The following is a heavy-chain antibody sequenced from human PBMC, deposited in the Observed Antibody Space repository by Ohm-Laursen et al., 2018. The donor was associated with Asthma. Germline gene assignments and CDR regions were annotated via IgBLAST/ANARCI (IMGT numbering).Heavy chain of an antibody. CDR2: IWYDGSNK. D-gene: IGHD6-19*01. J-gene: IGHJ4*02. Sequence: SLRLSCAASGFTFSSYGMHWVRQAPGKGLEWVAVIWYDGSNKYYADSVKGRFTISRDNSKNTLYLQMNSLRAEDTAVYYCARDFSSGWGFDYWGQGTLVTVSS. CDR3: ARDFSSGWGFDY. CDR1: GFTFSSYG. V-gene: IGHV3-33*01.